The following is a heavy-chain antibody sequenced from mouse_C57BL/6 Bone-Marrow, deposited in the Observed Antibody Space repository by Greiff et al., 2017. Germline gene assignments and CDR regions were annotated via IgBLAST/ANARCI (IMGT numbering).Heavy chain of an antibody. Sequence: QVQLQQPGAELVKPGASVKVSCKASGYTFTSYWMHWVKQRPGQGLEWIGRIHPSDSDTNYNQKFKGKATLTVDKSSSTAYMQLSSLTSEDSAVYDYAIEGEDDYSSSYDYAKDYWGRGTSVTVSS. V-gene: IGHV1-74*01. CDR3: AIEGEDDYSSSYDYAKDY. CDR2: IHPSDSDT. CDR1: GYTFTSYW. J-gene: IGHJ4*01. D-gene: IGHD1-1*01.